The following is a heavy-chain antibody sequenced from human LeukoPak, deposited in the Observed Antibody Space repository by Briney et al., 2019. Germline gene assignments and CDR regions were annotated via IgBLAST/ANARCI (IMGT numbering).Heavy chain of an antibody. Sequence: ASVKVSCKASGYTFSNYDFNWMRQATGQGLEWMGWMNPNSGSTGYSQKFQARVTMTRDTSINTAYMELSSLTSEDTAVYYCARAPLGSYGYDVAFDIWGQGTMVTVSS. D-gene: IGHD5-18*01. CDR1: GYTFSNYD. CDR3: ARAPLGSYGYDVAFDI. CDR2: MNPNSGST. V-gene: IGHV1-8*01. J-gene: IGHJ3*02.